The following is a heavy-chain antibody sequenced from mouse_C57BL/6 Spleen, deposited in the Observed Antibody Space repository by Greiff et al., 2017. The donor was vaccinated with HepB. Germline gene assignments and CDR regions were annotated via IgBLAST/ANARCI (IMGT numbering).Heavy chain of an antibody. Sequence: VQLQQSGPELVKPGASVKISCKASGYAFSSSWMNWVKQRPGKGLEWIGRIYPGDGDTNYNGKFKGKATLTADKSSSTAYMQLSSLTSEDSAVYVCARGDYYGSTLDYWGQGTTLTVSS. CDR3: ARGDYYGSTLDY. J-gene: IGHJ2*01. CDR1: GYAFSSSW. V-gene: IGHV1-82*01. CDR2: IYPGDGDT. D-gene: IGHD1-1*01.